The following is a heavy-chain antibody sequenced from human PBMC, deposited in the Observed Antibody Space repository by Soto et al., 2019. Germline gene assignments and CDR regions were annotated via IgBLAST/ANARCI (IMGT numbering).Heavy chain of an antibody. V-gene: IGHV4-34*01. Sequence: SETLSLTCAVYGGSFSGYYWSWIRQPPGKGLEWIGQINHGGSTDYNPSLKSRVTISVDPSKNQFSLNLSSVTAADTAVYYCASSHCSGGSCYSSFDYWGQGTLVTVSS. CDR2: INHGGST. CDR1: GGSFSGYY. J-gene: IGHJ4*02. CDR3: ASSHCSGGSCYSSFDY. D-gene: IGHD2-15*01.